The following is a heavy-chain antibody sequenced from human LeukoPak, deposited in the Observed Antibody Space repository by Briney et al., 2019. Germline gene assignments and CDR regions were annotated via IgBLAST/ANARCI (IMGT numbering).Heavy chain of an antibody. CDR3: ARDDEGVTDLYSYGSGDY. CDR2: ISSSDTYI. D-gene: IGHD5-18*01. J-gene: IGHJ4*02. CDR1: GFTFSSYS. V-gene: IGHV3-21*01. Sequence: EGSLRLSCAASGFTFSSYSINWVRQAPGKGLEWVSSISSSDTYIYHADSVKGRFTISRDNAKNSLYLQMNSLRAEDTAVYYCARDDEGVTDLYSYGSGDYWGQGTLVTVSS.